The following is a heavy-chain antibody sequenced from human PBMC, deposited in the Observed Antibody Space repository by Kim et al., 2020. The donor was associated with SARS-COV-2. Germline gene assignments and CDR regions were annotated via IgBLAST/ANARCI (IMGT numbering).Heavy chain of an antibody. Sequence: LKSRVNISVDTSKNQFSLKLSSVTAADTAVYYCARGRPSYYYDSRGALDIWGQGTMVTVSS. V-gene: IGHV4-34*01. D-gene: IGHD3-22*01. CDR3: ARGRPSYYYDSRGALDI. J-gene: IGHJ3*02.